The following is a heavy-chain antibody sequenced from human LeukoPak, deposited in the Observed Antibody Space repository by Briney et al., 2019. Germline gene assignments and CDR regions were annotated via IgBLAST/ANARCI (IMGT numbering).Heavy chain of an antibody. CDR1: GGTFSSYA. Sequence: SVKVSCKASGGTFSSYAISWVRQAPGQGLEWMGGIIPIFGTANYAQKLQGRVTMTTDTSTSTAYMELRSLRSDDTAVYYCARDGAHCGGDCEEAGYYYMDVWGKGTTVTISS. CDR2: IIPIFGTA. CDR3: ARDGAHCGGDCEEAGYYYMDV. J-gene: IGHJ6*03. D-gene: IGHD2-21*02. V-gene: IGHV1-69*05.